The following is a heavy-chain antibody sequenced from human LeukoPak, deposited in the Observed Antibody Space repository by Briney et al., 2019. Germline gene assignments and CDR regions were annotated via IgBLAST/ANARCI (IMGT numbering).Heavy chain of an antibody. CDR3: ARGAAAAGTGAFDI. CDR1: GLTFSSYD. Sequence: GGSLRLSCAASGLTFSSYDMHWVRQATGKGLEWVSAIGTAGDTYYPGSVKGRFTISRENAKNSLYLQMNSLRAGDTAVYYCARGAAAAGTGAFDIWGQGTMVTVSS. J-gene: IGHJ3*02. V-gene: IGHV3-13*04. D-gene: IGHD6-13*01. CDR2: IGTAGDT.